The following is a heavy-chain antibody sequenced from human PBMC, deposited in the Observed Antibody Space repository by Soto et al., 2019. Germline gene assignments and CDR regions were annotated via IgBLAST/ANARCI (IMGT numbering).Heavy chain of an antibody. J-gene: IGHJ4*02. CDR3: ASSRYCSSASCYIQFDY. CDR2: IIPILGIA. Sequence: QVQLVQSGAEVKKPGSSVKVSCKASGGTFSSYTISWVRQAPGQGLEWMGRIIPILGIANYAQKFQGRVTITADKSKCTAYVELSSLRSEDTAVYYCASSRYCSSASCYIQFDYWGQGTLVSVSS. CDR1: GGTFSSYT. V-gene: IGHV1-69*02. D-gene: IGHD2-2*01.